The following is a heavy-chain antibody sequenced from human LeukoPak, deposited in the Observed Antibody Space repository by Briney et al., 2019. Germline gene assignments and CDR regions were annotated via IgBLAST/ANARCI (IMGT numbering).Heavy chain of an antibody. Sequence: ASVTVSCKASGYTFTSYYMHWVRQAPGQGLEWMGIINPSGGSTSYAQKFQGRVTMPRDTSTSTVYMELSSLRSEDTAVYYCARPATKTYYYYGMDVWGQGTTVTVSS. J-gene: IGHJ6*02. D-gene: IGHD5-12*01. CDR2: INPSGGST. CDR1: GYTFTSYY. CDR3: ARPATKTYYYYGMDV. V-gene: IGHV1-46*01.